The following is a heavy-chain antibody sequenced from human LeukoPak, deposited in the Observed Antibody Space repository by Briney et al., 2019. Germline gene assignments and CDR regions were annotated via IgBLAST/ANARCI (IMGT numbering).Heavy chain of an antibody. CDR3: ARGTELLRTPTNYFDY. J-gene: IGHJ4*02. V-gene: IGHV1-69*05. Sequence: SVNVSCKASGCTFSSYAISWVRQAPGQGLEWMGGIIPIFGTANYAQKFQGRVTISTDESTSTAYMELSSRRSEDTAVYYCARGTELLRTPTNYFDYWGQGPLVTVSS. D-gene: IGHD1-26*01. CDR2: IIPIFGTA. CDR1: GCTFSSYA.